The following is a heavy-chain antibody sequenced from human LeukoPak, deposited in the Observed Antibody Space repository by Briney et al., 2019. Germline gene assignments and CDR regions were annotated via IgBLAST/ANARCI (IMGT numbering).Heavy chain of an antibody. D-gene: IGHD2-21*01. Sequence: GGSLRLSCAASGFTFSNYWMSWVRQAPGKGLEWVANINQDGSEKSYVDSVEGRFTISRDNAKKSLYLHVNSLRAEDTAVYYCARDTYGGHDYWGQGTLLTVSS. CDR2: INQDGSEK. CDR3: ARDTYGGHDY. V-gene: IGHV3-7*04. J-gene: IGHJ4*02. CDR1: GFTFSNYW.